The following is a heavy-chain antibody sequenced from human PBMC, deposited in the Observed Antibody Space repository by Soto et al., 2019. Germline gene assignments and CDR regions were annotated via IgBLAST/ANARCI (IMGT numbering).Heavy chain of an antibody. D-gene: IGHD3-16*01. Sequence: DVQLVESGGGLVRPGGSLRLSCAASGFTFSNAWMYWVRQAPGKGLEWVGRIKTKTDVATTDYAAPVQGRFTSSRDDSRNTLFLHMNTLRTEDTGVYYCTTDRLVRGAMLDAFDIWGQGTLVTVSS. CDR2: IKTKTDVATT. V-gene: IGHV3-15*07. CDR1: GFTFSNAW. CDR3: TTDRLVRGAMLDAFDI. J-gene: IGHJ3*02.